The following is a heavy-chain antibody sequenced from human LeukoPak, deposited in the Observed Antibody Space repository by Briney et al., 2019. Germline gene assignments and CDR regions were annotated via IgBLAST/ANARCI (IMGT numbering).Heavy chain of an antibody. V-gene: IGHV4-59*01. CDR2: IYYSGST. J-gene: IGHJ4*02. Sequence: SETLSLTCTVSGGSISSYYWSWIRQPPGKGLEWIGYIYYSGSTNYNPSLKSRVTISVDTSKNQFSLKLSSVTAADTAVYYCARGNWYYDILTPPQVYFDYWGQGTLVTVSS. D-gene: IGHD3-9*01. CDR3: ARGNWYYDILTPPQVYFDY. CDR1: GGSISSYY.